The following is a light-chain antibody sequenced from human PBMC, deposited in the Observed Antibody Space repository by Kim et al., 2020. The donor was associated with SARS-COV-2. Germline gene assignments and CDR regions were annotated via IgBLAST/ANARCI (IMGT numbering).Light chain of an antibody. Sequence: EIVLTQSPGTLPLSPGERATLSCRASQSVSSNFLAWYQQKAGQAPRLLIYSASSRASGIPDRFSGSGSGTDFTLTISTLEPEDFAVYYCQQYATSPVTFGQGTKVDIK. CDR2: SAS. CDR1: QSVSSNF. J-gene: IGKJ1*01. CDR3: QQYATSPVT. V-gene: IGKV3-20*01.